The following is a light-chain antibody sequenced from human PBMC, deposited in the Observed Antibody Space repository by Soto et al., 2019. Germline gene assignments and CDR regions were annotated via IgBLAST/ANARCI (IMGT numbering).Light chain of an antibody. CDR1: QSVSRSY. Sequence: EIVLTQSPVTLSLSPGERATLSCRASQSVSRSYLAWYQQKPGQAPRLLIYGASSRATGIPDRFTGSGSGTDFTLTISRLEPEDFAVYSCQHYGDSSYTFGQGNKLEIK. J-gene: IGKJ2*01. V-gene: IGKV3-20*01. CDR2: GAS. CDR3: QHYGDSSYT.